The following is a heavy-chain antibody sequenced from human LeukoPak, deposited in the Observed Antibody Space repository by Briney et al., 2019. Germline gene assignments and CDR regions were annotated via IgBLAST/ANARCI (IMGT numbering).Heavy chain of an antibody. CDR1: GHTFTSYY. Sequence: GASVKLSCKASGHTFTSYYMNWVRQAPGQGLDWMGIINPSGGSTSYAQKFQSRVTMTRDMSTSTVYMELSSLRSEDTAVYYCARGDRATVTLYWGHGTLVTVSS. CDR2: INPSGGST. V-gene: IGHV1-46*01. D-gene: IGHD4-17*01. CDR3: ARGDRATVTLY. J-gene: IGHJ4*01.